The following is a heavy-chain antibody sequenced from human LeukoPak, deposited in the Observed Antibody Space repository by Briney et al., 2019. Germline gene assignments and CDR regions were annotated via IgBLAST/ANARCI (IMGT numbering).Heavy chain of an antibody. J-gene: IGHJ4*02. V-gene: IGHV1-8*01. D-gene: IGHD3-22*01. CDR3: ARAYYDSSGYYYYFDY. CDR2: MNPNSGNT. CDR1: GYTFTSYD. Sequence: ASVKVSCKASGYTFTSYDINWVRQATGQGLEWMGWMNPNSGNTGYAQKFQGRVTMTTDTSTSTAYMELRSLRSDDTAVYYCARAYYDSSGYYYYFDYWGQGTLVTVSS.